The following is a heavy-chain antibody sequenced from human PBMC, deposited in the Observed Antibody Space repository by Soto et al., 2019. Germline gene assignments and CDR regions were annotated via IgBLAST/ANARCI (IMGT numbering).Heavy chain of an antibody. D-gene: IGHD3-3*02. Sequence: SETLSLTCAVSGDSINSSRWWNWVRQPPGKGLEWIGQISHSGNANYNPSLTSRVTISVDKSKNHFSLKLTSVAATDTAVYYCAARHFWSGPWTVRRLDYWGQGTLVTVSS. CDR1: GDSINSSRW. CDR3: AARHFWSGPWTVRRLDY. V-gene: IGHV4-4*02. CDR2: ISHSGNA. J-gene: IGHJ4*02.